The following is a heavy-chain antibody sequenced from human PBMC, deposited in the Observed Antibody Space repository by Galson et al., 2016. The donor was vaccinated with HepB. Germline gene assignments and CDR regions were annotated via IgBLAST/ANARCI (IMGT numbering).Heavy chain of an antibody. D-gene: IGHD3-22*01. V-gene: IGHV4-34*01. CDR2: IDHSGST. Sequence: ETLSLTCAVYGGSFSGYYWSWIRQPPGKGLEWIGEIDHSGSTNYNPSLKSRVTISADTSKNQVSLMVTSVTAADTAVYYCARRAATYDSSGYYYGADGDYWGQGTLVTVSS. CDR3: ARRAATYDSSGYYYGADGDY. CDR1: GGSFSGYY. J-gene: IGHJ4*02.